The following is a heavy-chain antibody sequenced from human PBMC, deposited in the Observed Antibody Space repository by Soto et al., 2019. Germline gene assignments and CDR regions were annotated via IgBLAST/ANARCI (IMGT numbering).Heavy chain of an antibody. V-gene: IGHV4-4*02. Sequence: QVQLQESGPGLEKPSQTLSLTSTVSGGSISSSNWWSWVRQPPGKGLEWIGEIYHSGSTNYNPSLKSRVTISVDKSKNQFSLKLSSVTAADTAVYYCARLPCSGYGWRCAFDIWGQGTMVTVSS. CDR1: GGSISSSNW. CDR2: IYHSGST. CDR3: ARLPCSGYGWRCAFDI. D-gene: IGHD3-22*01. J-gene: IGHJ3*02.